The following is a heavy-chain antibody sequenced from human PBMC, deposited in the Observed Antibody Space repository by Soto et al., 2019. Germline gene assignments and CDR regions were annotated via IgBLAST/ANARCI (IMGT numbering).Heavy chain of an antibody. J-gene: IGHJ5*02. D-gene: IGHD5-12*01. CDR1: GYTFTSYG. V-gene: IGHV1-18*04. CDR2: ISAYNGNT. Sequence: ASVKVSCKASGYTFTSYGISWVRQAPGQGLEWMGWISAYNGNTKHAQKLQGRVTMTTDTSTSTAYMELRSLRSDDTAVYYCARDTRMVATQGFDPWGQGTLVTVSS. CDR3: ARDTRMVATQGFDP.